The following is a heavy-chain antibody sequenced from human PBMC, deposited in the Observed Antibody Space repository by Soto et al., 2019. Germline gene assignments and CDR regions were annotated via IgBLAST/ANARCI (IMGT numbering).Heavy chain of an antibody. CDR1: GASISSRNW. J-gene: IGHJ5*02. CDR2: IYHAGST. V-gene: IGHV4-4*02. CDR3: VKRSILPFTWFAP. Sequence: SETLSLTCGVSGASISSRNWCSWGRQSRTRGLEGVGVIYHAGSTNYNPSLKSRVTLSVDKSKNQFSLTLTSLTAADTAVYYCVKRSILPFTWFAPWGQGTLVTVSS. D-gene: IGHD3-9*01.